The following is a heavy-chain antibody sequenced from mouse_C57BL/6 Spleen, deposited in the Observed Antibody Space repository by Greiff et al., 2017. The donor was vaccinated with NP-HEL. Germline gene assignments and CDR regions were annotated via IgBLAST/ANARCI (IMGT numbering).Heavy chain of an antibody. CDR1: GYTFTGYW. V-gene: IGHV1-9*01. CDR3: ASVYYGNFAY. Sequence: QVQLQQSGAELMKSGASVKLSCKATGYTFTGYWIEWVEQGPGHGLEWIGEILPGSGSTNSNEKFKGKVTFTADTSSNSAYMHLSSLTTEDSAIYYRASVYYGNFAYWGQGTMVTVSA. CDR2: ILPGSGST. D-gene: IGHD2-1*01. J-gene: IGHJ3*01.